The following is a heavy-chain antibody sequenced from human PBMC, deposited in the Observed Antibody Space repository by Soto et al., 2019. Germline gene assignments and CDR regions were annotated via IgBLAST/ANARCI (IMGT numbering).Heavy chain of an antibody. D-gene: IGHD6-19*01. CDR3: ARVDGYSSGWSDY. Sequence: GGSLRLSCAASGFAFSSYAMHWVRQAPGKGLEWVAVISYDGSNKYYADSVKGRFTISRDNSKNTLYLQMNSLRAEDTAVYYCARVDGYSSGWSDYWGHGTLVTVPS. CDR1: GFAFSSYA. J-gene: IGHJ4*01. CDR2: ISYDGSNK. V-gene: IGHV3-30-3*01.